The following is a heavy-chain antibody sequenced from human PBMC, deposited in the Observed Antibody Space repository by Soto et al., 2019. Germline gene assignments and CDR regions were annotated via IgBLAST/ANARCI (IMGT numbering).Heavy chain of an antibody. CDR1: GYTFTSYG. CDR2: ISAYNGNT. CDR3: ARDANDFWSGYPFYYYYYMDV. D-gene: IGHD3-3*01. J-gene: IGHJ6*03. Sequence: ASVKVSCKASGYTFTSYGISWVRQAPGQGLEWMGWISAYNGNTNYAQKPQGRVTMTTDTSTSTAYMELRSLRSDDTAVYYCARDANDFWSGYPFYYYYYMDVWGKGTTVTVSS. V-gene: IGHV1-18*01.